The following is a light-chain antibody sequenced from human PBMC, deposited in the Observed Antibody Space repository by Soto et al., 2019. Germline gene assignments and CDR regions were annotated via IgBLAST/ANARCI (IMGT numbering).Light chain of an antibody. J-gene: IGKJ1*01. Sequence: LQMTHYPSTLSGFLGHTATITCRASQSISKWFAWYQQKPGKAPKLLMYDVSSLESGVPSRFSGSGSGTEFTLTISSLQSDDFATYCCQQYHSYRTLGQGTKVDIK. CDR1: QSISKW. V-gene: IGKV1-5*01. CDR2: DVS. CDR3: QQYHSYRT.